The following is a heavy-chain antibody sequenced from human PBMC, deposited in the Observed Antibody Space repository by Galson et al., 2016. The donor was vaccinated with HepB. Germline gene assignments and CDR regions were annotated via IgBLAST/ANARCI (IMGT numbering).Heavy chain of an antibody. CDR1: GFTFSSYA. J-gene: IGHJ3*02. Sequence: SLRLSCAASGFTFSSYAMTWVRQAPGKGLEWVSGINTSGVSTYLADSVKGRFTISRDNSRNTLFLQMNSLRADDTAVYYCAKDPNGDYIGAFEIWGQGTMVTVPS. D-gene: IGHD4-17*01. V-gene: IGHV3-23*01. CDR2: INTSGVST. CDR3: AKDPNGDYIGAFEI.